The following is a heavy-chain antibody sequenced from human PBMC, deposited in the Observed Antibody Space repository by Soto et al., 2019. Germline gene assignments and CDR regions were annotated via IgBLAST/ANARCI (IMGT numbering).Heavy chain of an antibody. CDR1: GGSISSYY. CDR2: IYNSGST. V-gene: IGHV4-59*08. J-gene: IGHJ4*02. D-gene: IGHD6-13*01. Sequence: QVQLQESGPGLVKPSETLSLTCTVSGGSISSYYWSWIRQPPGKGLEWIGYIYNSGSTNYNPSLKSRVTISVDPSKNQFSLNLSSVTAADTAVYYCARGSTGYSSSWYRYWGQGTLVTVSS. CDR3: ARGSTGYSSSWYRY.